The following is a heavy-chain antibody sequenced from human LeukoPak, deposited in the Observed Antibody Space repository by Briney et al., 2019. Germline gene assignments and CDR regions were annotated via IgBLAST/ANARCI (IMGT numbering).Heavy chain of an antibody. D-gene: IGHD6-13*01. CDR2: IYYSGST. CDR3: ARRYSSLKPPDY. Sequence: SETLSLTCTVSGGSISSSSYYWGWIRQPPGKGLEWIGSIYYSGSTYYNPSLKSRVTISVDTSKNQFSLKLSSVTAADTAVYYCARRYSSLKPPDYWGQGTLVTVSS. V-gene: IGHV4-39*07. J-gene: IGHJ4*02. CDR1: GGSISSSSYY.